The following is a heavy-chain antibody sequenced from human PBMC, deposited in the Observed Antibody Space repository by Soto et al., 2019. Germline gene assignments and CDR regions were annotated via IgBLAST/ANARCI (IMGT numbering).Heavy chain of an antibody. V-gene: IGHV4-30-2*01. CDR3: ARAFTSMGLFDY. Sequence: SETLSLTCAVSGGSISSGGYSWSWIRQPPGQGLEWIGYLYYGGTTYSNPSLKSRVSISGDWSKNQFSLKLNSVTAADTAVYSCARAFTSMGLFDYWGPGTLVTVSS. D-gene: IGHD5-18*01. CDR1: GGSISSGGYS. CDR2: LYYGGTT. J-gene: IGHJ4*02.